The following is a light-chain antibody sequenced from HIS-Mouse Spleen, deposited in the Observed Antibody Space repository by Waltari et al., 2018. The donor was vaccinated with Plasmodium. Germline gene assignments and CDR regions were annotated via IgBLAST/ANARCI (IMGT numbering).Light chain of an antibody. CDR3: QQRSNWAPLT. CDR2: DAS. V-gene: IGKV3-11*01. Sequence: EIVLTPSPATLSLSPGERATLSCRASQSVSSYLAWYQQKPGQPPRLLIYDASNRATGIPARFSGSGSGTDFTLTISSLEPEDFAVYYCQQRSNWAPLTFGGGTKVEIK. J-gene: IGKJ4*01. CDR1: QSVSSY.